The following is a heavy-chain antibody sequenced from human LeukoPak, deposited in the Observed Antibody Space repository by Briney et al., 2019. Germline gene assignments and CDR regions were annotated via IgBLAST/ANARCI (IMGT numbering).Heavy chain of an antibody. CDR2: ISYIGTT. D-gene: IGHD5-18*01. V-gene: IGHV4-59*08. CDR3: ASFSFGRNWFDP. CDR1: GGSISNYY. J-gene: IGHJ5*02. Sequence: SETLSLTWTVSGGSISNYYWNWIRQPPGKGPEWLAYISYIGTTNYNPSLKSRVTISEDTSKNQFSLKLSSVTAADTAVYYCASFSFGRNWFDPWGQGTLVTVSS.